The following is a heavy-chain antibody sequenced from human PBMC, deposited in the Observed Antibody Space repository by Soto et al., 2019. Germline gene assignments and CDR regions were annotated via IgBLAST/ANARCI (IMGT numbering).Heavy chain of an antibody. CDR2: FDPEDGET. Sequence: ASVKVSCKVSGYTLTELSMHWVRQAPGKGLEWMGGFDPEDGETIYAQKFQDRVTMTEDTSTDTAYMELSSLRSEDTAVYYCATDGPPGIAAAATAGGYWGQGTLVTVSS. J-gene: IGHJ4*02. D-gene: IGHD6-13*01. V-gene: IGHV1-24*01. CDR3: ATDGPPGIAAAATAGGY. CDR1: GYTLTELS.